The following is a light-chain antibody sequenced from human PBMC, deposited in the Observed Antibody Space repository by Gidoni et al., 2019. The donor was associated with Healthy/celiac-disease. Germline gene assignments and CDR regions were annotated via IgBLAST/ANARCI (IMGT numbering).Light chain of an antibody. Sequence: SSELTQDPAVSVALVQTVRITCQGDSLRSYYASWYQQKPGQATVLVIYGKNNRPSGIPDRFSGSSSGNTASLTITGAQAEEEADYYCNARDSSGNHVVFGGGTKLTVL. J-gene: IGLJ2*01. CDR2: GKN. V-gene: IGLV3-19*01. CDR3: NARDSSGNHVV. CDR1: SLRSYY.